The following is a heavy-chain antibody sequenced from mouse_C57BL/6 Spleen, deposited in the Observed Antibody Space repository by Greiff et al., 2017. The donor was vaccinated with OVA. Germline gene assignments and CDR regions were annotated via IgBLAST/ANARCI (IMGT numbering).Heavy chain of an antibody. Sequence: EVKLMESGGGLVKPGGSLKLSCAASGFTFSSYTMSWVRQTPEKRLEWVATISGGGGNTYYPDSVKGRFTISRDNAKNTLYLQMSSLRSEDTALYYCARHTNRGYFDYWGQGTTLTVSS. CDR1: GFTFSSYT. V-gene: IGHV5-9*01. CDR2: ISGGGGNT. CDR3: ARHTNRGYFDY. J-gene: IGHJ2*01. D-gene: IGHD2-12*01.